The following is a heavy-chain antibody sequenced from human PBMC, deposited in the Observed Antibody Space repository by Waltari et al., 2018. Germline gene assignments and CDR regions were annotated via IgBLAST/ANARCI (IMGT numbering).Heavy chain of an antibody. Sequence: QVHLQESGPGLVKPSETLSLTCTVSGGSISSYYWTSIRQPPGKGMEWIGYIYDLGSTNYHPSLKSRVTISVDTSKNQFSLKLSSVTAADTAVYYCARVKGGATLGAFDIWGQGTMVTVSS. CDR1: GGSISSYY. J-gene: IGHJ3*02. D-gene: IGHD1-26*01. V-gene: IGHV4-59*01. CDR3: ARVKGGATLGAFDI. CDR2: IYDLGST.